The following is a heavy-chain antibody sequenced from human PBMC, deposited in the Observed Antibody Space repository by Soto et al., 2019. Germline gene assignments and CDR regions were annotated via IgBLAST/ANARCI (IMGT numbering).Heavy chain of an antibody. Sequence: GEYLKISCESSGYTFAHYWFGLVRQVPGKGLEWVAIISPCDSRTIYSPSVQGLVTISADKSISTAYLRWTSLKASDTSIYYCSKFEYSSSVRSRKHWRQHPPVTVSS. CDR3: SKFEYSSSVRSRKH. V-gene: IGHV5-51*01. D-gene: IGHD3-10*02. CDR2: ISPCDSRT. CDR1: GYTFAHYW. J-gene: IGHJ1*01.